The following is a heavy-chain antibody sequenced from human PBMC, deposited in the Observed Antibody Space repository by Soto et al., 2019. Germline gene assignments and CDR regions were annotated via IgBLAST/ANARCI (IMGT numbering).Heavy chain of an antibody. CDR2: IWYDGSNK. J-gene: IGHJ4*02. D-gene: IGHD3-10*01. V-gene: IGHV3-33*01. Sequence: QMQLVESGGGVVQPGRSLRLSCAASGFTFSNYGMHWVRQAPGKGLEWVAIIWYDGSNKYYADSVKGRFTISRDNSKNTVYLQMNSLRGEDTAMYYCAAGEPLNYRGQGTLVTLSS. CDR3: AAGEPLNY. CDR1: GFTFSNYG.